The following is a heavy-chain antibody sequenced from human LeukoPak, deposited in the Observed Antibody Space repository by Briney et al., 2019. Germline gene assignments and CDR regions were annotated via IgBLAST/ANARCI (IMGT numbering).Heavy chain of an antibody. Sequence: GRSLRLSCAASGFTFRSYAMHWVRQAPGKGLEWVAAISYDGSNKYYADSVKGRFTISRDNSKNTLYLQMNSLRAEDTAVYYCARGFTYYYDSSGYLLDIWGQGTMVTVSS. CDR3: ARGFTYYYDSSGYLLDI. V-gene: IGHV3-30-3*01. CDR2: ISYDGSNK. CDR1: GFTFRSYA. J-gene: IGHJ3*02. D-gene: IGHD3-22*01.